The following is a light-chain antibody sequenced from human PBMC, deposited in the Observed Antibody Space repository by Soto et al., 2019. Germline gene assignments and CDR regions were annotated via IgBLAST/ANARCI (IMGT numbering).Light chain of an antibody. J-gene: IGLJ2*01. V-gene: IGLV2-8*01. CDR2: EVS. Sequence: QSVLTQPASVSGSPGQSITISCTGTSSDVGGYNYVSWYQQHPGKAPKLMIYEVSKRPSGVPDRFSGSKSGNTASLTVSGLQAEDEANYDCSSYAGSNSFDVVFGGGTKLTGL. CDR3: SSYAGSNSFDVV. CDR1: SSDVGGYNY.